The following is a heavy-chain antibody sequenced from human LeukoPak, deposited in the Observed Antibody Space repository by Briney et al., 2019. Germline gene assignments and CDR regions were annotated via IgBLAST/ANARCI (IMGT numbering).Heavy chain of an antibody. Sequence: SETRSLTCTVSGGSISSGGYYWSWIRQPAGKGLEYLGRIYSTGSTNYNPSLRSRVTISVDTSKNHFSLKLSSVTAADTAVYYCARDLGSSFHYWGQGTLVTVSS. J-gene: IGHJ4*02. CDR1: GGSISSGGYY. D-gene: IGHD6-13*01. V-gene: IGHV4-61*02. CDR3: ARDLGSSFHY. CDR2: IYSTGST.